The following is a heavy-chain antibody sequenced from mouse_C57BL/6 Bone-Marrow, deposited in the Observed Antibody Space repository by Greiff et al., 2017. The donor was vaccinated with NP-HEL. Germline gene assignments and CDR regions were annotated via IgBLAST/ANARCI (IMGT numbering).Heavy chain of an antibody. J-gene: IGHJ3*01. Sequence: VQLQQSGAELVRPGTSVKMSCKASGYTFTNYWIGWAKQRPGHGLEWIGDIYPGGGYTNYNEKFKGKATLTADKSSSTAYMQFSSLTSEDSAIYYCARRGDSSGSWFAYWGQGTLVTVSA. CDR2: IYPGGGYT. CDR1: GYTFTNYW. V-gene: IGHV1-63*01. D-gene: IGHD3-2*02. CDR3: ARRGDSSGSWFAY.